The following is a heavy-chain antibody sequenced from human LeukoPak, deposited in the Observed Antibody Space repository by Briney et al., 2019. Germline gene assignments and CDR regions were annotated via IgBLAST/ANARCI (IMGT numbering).Heavy chain of an antibody. J-gene: IGHJ4*02. CDR1: GFTFIGYA. CDR2: ISSDGGTK. CDR3: AKDGGVTGTFDY. D-gene: IGHD3-16*01. Sequence: PGRSVRLSCAASGFTFIGYAIQWVRQAPGKGLEWVGVISSDGGTKYYADSVQGRFTISRDNSENTLFLQMNSLRAEDTAVYYCAKDGGVTGTFDYWGQGTLVTVSS. V-gene: IGHV3-30*04.